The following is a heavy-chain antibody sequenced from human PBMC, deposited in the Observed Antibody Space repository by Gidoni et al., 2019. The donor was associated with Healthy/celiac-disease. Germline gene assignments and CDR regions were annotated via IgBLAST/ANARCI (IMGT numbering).Heavy chain of an antibody. CDR2: IYYSGST. V-gene: IGHV4-39*01. CDR3: ARHVSGPPLSGPDPNWFDP. D-gene: IGHD1-26*01. J-gene: IGHJ5*02. Sequence: QLQLQESGPGLVKPSETLSLTCTVPCGSISISSYYWGWIRQPPGKGLEWIGSIYYSGSTYYNPSLKSRVTISVDTSKNQFSLKLSSVTAADTAVYYCARHVSGPPLSGPDPNWFDPWGQGTLVTVSS. CDR1: CGSISISSYY.